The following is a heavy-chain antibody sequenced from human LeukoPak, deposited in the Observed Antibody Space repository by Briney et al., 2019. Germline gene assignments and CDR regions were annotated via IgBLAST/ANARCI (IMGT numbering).Heavy chain of an antibody. CDR3: AILHGPLAMVRGIKYYYYGMDV. D-gene: IGHD3-10*01. V-gene: IGHV3-30*02. Sequence: GGSLRLSCAASGFTFSSYGMHWVRQAPGKGLEWVAFIRYDGSNKYYADSVKGRFTISRDNSKNTLYLQMNSLRAEGTAVYYCAILHGPLAMVRGIKYYYYGMDVWGQGTTVTVSS. CDR2: IRYDGSNK. CDR1: GFTFSSYG. J-gene: IGHJ6*02.